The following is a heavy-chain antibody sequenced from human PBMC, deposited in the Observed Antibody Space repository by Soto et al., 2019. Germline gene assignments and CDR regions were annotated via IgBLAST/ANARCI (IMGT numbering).Heavy chain of an antibody. Sequence: SETRSRTCTFFGGSIISVSYYWCCILQPPWKGLELIGSIYYSVSTYYNPSLKSRVTISVDTSKNQFSLKLSSVTAADTAVYYCARHIRVLRFLEWLFGWFDPWGQGTLVTVSS. D-gene: IGHD3-3*01. J-gene: IGHJ5*02. CDR1: GGSIISVSYY. CDR2: IYYSVST. CDR3: ARHIRVLRFLEWLFGWFDP. V-gene: IGHV4-39*01.